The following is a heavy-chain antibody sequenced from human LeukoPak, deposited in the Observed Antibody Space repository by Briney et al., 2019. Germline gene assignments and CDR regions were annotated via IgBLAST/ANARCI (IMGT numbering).Heavy chain of an antibody. J-gene: IGHJ4*02. CDR2: MNPGSGNT. CDR1: GGTFSSYA. CDR3: ARGRPTNLNGIY. Sequence: GASVKVSCKASGGTFSSYAISWVRQAPGQGLEWMGWMNPGSGNTNYAQRFQGRVTMTWDTSINTAYMELSSLRSDDTAVYYCARGRPTNLNGIYWGQGTLVTVSS. D-gene: IGHD1-1*01. V-gene: IGHV1-8*02.